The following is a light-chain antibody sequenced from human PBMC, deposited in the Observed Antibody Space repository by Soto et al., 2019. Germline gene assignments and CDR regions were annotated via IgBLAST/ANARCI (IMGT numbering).Light chain of an antibody. CDR1: QDINTY. CDR2: AAS. V-gene: IGKV1-9*01. J-gene: IGKJ5*01. CDR3: QQCKSYPIT. Sequence: DIQLTQSPSFLSASVGDRVTITCRASQDINTYLAWYQQKPGKAPKLLIFAASTLQNGVPSRFSGSGSGTEFTVIITSLQPEDFATYYCQQCKSYPITFGQGTRLEIK.